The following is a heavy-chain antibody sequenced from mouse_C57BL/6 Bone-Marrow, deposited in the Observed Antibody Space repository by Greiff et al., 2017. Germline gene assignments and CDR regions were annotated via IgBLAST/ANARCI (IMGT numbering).Heavy chain of an antibody. CDR3: VGQEYWGFAY. CDR1: GFSFNTYA. V-gene: IGHV10-1*01. CDR2: IRSKSNNYAT. D-gene: IGHD4-1*01. J-gene: IGHJ3*01. Sequence: EVQLKEPGGGLVQPKGSLKLSCAASGFSFNTYAMNWVRQAPGKGLEWVARIRSKSNNYATYYADSVKDRFTISRDDSESMLYLQMNNLKTEDTAVYYCVGQEYWGFAYWGQGTLVTVSA.